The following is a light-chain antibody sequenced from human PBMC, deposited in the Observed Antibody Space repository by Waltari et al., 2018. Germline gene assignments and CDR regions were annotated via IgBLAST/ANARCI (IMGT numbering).Light chain of an antibody. CDR1: QSVLYSSNNKNY. Sequence: DIVMTHSPDSLAVSLGERAPINCKSSQSVLYSSNNKNYLAWYHHKPGQPPQLLIYLASTRESGVPDRFSGRGSRTDFTLTISSLQAEDVAVYYCQQYYSIPLTFGPGTKVDIK. V-gene: IGKV4-1*01. J-gene: IGKJ3*01. CDR3: QQYYSIPLT. CDR2: LAS.